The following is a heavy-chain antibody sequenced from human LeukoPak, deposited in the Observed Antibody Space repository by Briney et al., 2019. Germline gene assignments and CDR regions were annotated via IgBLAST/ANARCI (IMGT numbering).Heavy chain of an antibody. Sequence: GESLKISCKGSGYSFTSYWIGWVRQMPGKGLEWMGIIYPGDSDTRYSPSFQGQVTISADKSISTAYLQWSSLKASDTAMYYCARRTYYDSSGYYLPLTPLDAFDIWGQGTMVTVSS. CDR3: ARRTYYDSSGYYLPLTPLDAFDI. J-gene: IGHJ3*02. V-gene: IGHV5-51*01. CDR1: GYSFTSYW. CDR2: IYPGDSDT. D-gene: IGHD3-22*01.